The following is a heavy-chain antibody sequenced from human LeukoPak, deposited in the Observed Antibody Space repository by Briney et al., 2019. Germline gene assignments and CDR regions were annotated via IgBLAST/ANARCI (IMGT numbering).Heavy chain of an antibody. D-gene: IGHD4-23*01. J-gene: IGHJ4*02. CDR1: GYTFIGYS. CDR3: AREYGGNPGLFGY. CDR2: ITPYNGNT. V-gene: IGHV1-18*01. Sequence: GASVKVSCKASGYTFIGYSISWVRQAPGHGLEWMGWITPYNGNTNYVQNFQGRVTMTTDTSTSTAYMELRSLRSDDTAVYYCAREYGGNPGLFGYWGQGTLATVSS.